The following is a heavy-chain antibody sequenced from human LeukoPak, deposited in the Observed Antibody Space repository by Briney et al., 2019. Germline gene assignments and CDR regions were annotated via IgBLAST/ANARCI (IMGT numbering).Heavy chain of an antibody. CDR1: GGSISSGAYY. CDR3: ARAKVYYGSGSYYRRLGLDY. CDR2: IYYSGST. V-gene: IGHV4-31*03. Sequence: SETLSLTCTVSGGSISSGAYYWSWIRQHPGKGLEWIGYIYYSGSTYYNPSLKSRVTISVDTSKNQFSLKLSSVTAADTAVYYCARAKVYYGSGSYYRRLGLDYWGQGTLVTVSS. J-gene: IGHJ4*02. D-gene: IGHD3-10*01.